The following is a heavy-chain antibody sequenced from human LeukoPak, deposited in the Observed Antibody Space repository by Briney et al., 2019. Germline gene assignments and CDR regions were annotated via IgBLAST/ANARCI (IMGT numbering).Heavy chain of an antibody. CDR1: GFIFSTYA. Sequence: QPGGSLRLSCATSGFIFSTYAMHWVRQAPGKGLEYVSAISSNGGSTYYANSVKGRFTISRDNSKNTLYLQMGSLRAEDMAVYYCTRDRHAGSWYTCPDYWGQGTLVTVSS. D-gene: IGHD6-13*01. V-gene: IGHV3-64*01. CDR2: ISSNGGST. CDR3: TRDRHAGSWYTCPDY. J-gene: IGHJ4*02.